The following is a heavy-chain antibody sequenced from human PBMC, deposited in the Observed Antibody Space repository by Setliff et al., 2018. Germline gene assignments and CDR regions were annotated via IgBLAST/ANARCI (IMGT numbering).Heavy chain of an antibody. V-gene: IGHV4-39*01. CDR3: AKITGMVGATPYYFDY. Sequence: GLEWIGNIYYSGRTYYNPSLKSRVTISVDTSKNQSSLKLTSVTAADTAVYYCAKITGMVGATPYYFDYWGQGTLITVSS. D-gene: IGHD1-26*01. J-gene: IGHJ4*02. CDR2: IYYSGRT.